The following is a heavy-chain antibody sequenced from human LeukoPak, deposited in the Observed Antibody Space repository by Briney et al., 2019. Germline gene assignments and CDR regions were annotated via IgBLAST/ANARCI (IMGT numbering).Heavy chain of an antibody. V-gene: IGHV3-30*04. D-gene: IGHD6-13*01. Sequence: PGGSLRLSCAASGFTFSSYAMHWVRQAPGKGLEWGAVISYDGSNKYYADSVKGRFTISRDNSKNTLYLQMNSLRAEDTAVYYCAREGIAAAGTNWFDPWGQGTLVTVSS. CDR2: ISYDGSNK. CDR3: AREGIAAAGTNWFDP. CDR1: GFTFSSYA. J-gene: IGHJ5*02.